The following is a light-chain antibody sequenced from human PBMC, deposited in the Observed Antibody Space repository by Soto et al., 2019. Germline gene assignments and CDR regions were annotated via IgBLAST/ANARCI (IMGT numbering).Light chain of an antibody. V-gene: IGKV1-5*03. J-gene: IGKJ1*01. CDR1: QSISSW. CDR2: KAS. CDR3: QQYNSYPWT. Sequence: DIQMTQSPSTLSASVGDRVTITCRASQSISSWLAWYQQKPGKAPKLLIYKASSLESGVPSRFSGSGSGTEFPLTISSLQPDDFATYYCQQYNSYPWTFGPGTKVEIK.